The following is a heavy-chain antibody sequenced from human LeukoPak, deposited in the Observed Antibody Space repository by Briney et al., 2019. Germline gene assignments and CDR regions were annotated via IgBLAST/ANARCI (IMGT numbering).Heavy chain of an antibody. CDR3: ARQLIYGDYEVDY. CDR1: GGTFSSYA. Sequence: SVKVSCKASGGTFSSYAISWVRQAPGQGLEWMGGIIPIFGTANYAQKFQGRVTMTRNTSISTAYMELSSLRSEDTAVYYCARQLIYGDYEVDYWGQGTLVTVSS. CDR2: IIPIFGTA. D-gene: IGHD4-17*01. V-gene: IGHV1-69*05. J-gene: IGHJ4*02.